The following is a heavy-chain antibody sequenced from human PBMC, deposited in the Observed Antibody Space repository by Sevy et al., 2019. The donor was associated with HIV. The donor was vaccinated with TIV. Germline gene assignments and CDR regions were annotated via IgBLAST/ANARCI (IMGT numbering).Heavy chain of an antibody. CDR3: AADHLYCSGGSCYGY. Sequence: ASVKVSCKASGFTFTSSAVQWVRQARGQRLEWIGWIVVGSGNTNYAQKFQERVTITRDMSTSTAYMELSSLRSEDTVVYYCAADHLYCSGGSCYGYWGQGTLVTVSS. CDR1: GFTFTSSA. CDR2: IVVGSGNT. V-gene: IGHV1-58*01. D-gene: IGHD2-15*01. J-gene: IGHJ4*02.